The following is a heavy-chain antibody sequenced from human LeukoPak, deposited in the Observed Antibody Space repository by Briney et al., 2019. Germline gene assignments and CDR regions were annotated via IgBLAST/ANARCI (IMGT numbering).Heavy chain of an antibody. CDR3: VRRSPLGGFLDS. Sequence: GGSLRLSCAASGFTFSSYWMHWVRQAPGKGLLWVSRIYTDETTTAYTDSVKGRFTISRDNAKNTLYLQMNSLRAEDTAVCYCVRRSPLGGFLDSWGQGTLVTVSS. CDR1: GFTFSSYW. J-gene: IGHJ4*02. V-gene: IGHV3-74*01. CDR2: IYTDETTT. D-gene: IGHD7-27*01.